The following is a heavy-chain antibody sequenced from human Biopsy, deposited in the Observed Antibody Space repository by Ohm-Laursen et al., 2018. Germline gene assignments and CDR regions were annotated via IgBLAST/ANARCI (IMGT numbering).Heavy chain of an antibody. CDR3: ARVRSGGRVTVFGVEVKTGWLDT. D-gene: IGHD3-3*01. J-gene: IGHJ5*02. CDR1: GYTFTTYD. CDR2: MNPANGDA. Sequence: GSSVKVSCKASGYTFTTYDINWVRQAPGQGLEWMGWMNPANGDAGYAQRFRGRVTMTRSTSITTAYMELSSLGSEDTAVYYCARVRSGGRVTVFGVEVKTGWLDTWGQGTLVTVSS. V-gene: IGHV1-8*01.